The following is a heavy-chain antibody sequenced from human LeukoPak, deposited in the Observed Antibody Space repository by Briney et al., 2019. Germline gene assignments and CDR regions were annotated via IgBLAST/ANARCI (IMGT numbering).Heavy chain of an antibody. Sequence: QPGRPLRLSCAASGFTFSSYGMHWVRQAPGKGREWVAVISYDGSNKYYADSVKGRFTTSRDNSKNTLYLQMNSLRAEDTAVYYCAKHSGSYQTASDYWGQGTLVTVSS. J-gene: IGHJ4*02. CDR2: ISYDGSNK. CDR1: GFTFSSYG. CDR3: AKHSGSYQTASDY. V-gene: IGHV3-30*18. D-gene: IGHD1-26*01.